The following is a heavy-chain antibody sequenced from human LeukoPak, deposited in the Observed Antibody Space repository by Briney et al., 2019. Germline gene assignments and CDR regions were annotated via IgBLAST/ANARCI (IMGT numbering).Heavy chain of an antibody. CDR2: INSDGSSR. Sequence: GGSPRLSCATSAFTFSSYWMHWVRQAPGKGLVWVSRINSDGSSRSYADYVKGRFTISRDDAKSTLYLQMSSLSVDDTAIYYCTRGSPGYSSSWLDFWGQGILVTVSS. V-gene: IGHV3-74*01. J-gene: IGHJ4*02. CDR1: AFTFSSYW. CDR3: TRGSPGYSSSWLDF. D-gene: IGHD6-13*01.